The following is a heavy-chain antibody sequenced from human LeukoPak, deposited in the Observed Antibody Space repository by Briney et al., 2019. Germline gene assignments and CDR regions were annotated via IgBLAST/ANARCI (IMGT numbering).Heavy chain of an antibody. D-gene: IGHD2-8*01. V-gene: IGHV4-59*12. CDR2: IYYSGST. J-gene: IGHJ4*02. CDR1: GGSISSYY. Sequence: SETLSLTCTVSGGSISSYYWSWIRQPPGKGLEWIGYIYYSGSTYYNPSLKSRVTISVDTSKNQFSLKLGSVTAADTAVYYCARATYCTNGVCYTGGVDYWGQGTLVTVSS. CDR3: ARATYCTNGVCYTGGVDY.